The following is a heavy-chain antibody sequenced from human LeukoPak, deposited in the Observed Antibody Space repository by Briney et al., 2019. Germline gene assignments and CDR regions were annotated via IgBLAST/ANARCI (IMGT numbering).Heavy chain of an antibody. J-gene: IGHJ4*02. D-gene: IGHD3-22*01. CDR3: ARAHRFYDSSGYYSYYFDY. CDR2: VNSKSGET. CDR1: GYIFTDYY. Sequence: ASVKVPCKASGYIFTDYYIHWVRQAPGQGLEWVGRVNSKSGETNYAQKFQGSVTMTSDTSISTIYMELSGLTSDDTAVYYCARAHRFYDSSGYYSYYFDYWGQGALVTVSS. V-gene: IGHV1-2*06.